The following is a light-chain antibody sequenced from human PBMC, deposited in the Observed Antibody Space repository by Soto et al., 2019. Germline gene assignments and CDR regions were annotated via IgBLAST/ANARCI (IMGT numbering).Light chain of an antibody. J-gene: IGKJ4*01. CDR3: QQYGSSLLT. CDR2: GSS. V-gene: IGKV3-20*01. Sequence: EIVLTQSPGTLSLSPGERATLSCRASQSVSSSYLAWYQQKPGQAPRLLIYGSSSGATGIPDRFSGSGSGTDFTLTISILEPEDVAVYYRQQYGSSLLTFGGGTKVEIK. CDR1: QSVSSSY.